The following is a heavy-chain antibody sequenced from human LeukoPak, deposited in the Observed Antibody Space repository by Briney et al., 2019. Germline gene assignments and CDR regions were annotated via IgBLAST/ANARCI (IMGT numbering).Heavy chain of an antibody. D-gene: IGHD2/OR15-2a*01. CDR3: AKDSAKKYDDY. J-gene: IGHJ4*02. CDR1: GFTFSSYG. V-gene: IGHV3-23*01. Sequence: GGSLRLSCAASGFTFSSYGMSWVRQAPGKGLEWVSGISGSDGTTYYADSVRGRITISRDNSKNTLYLQMNGLRAEDTAVYYCAKDSAKKYDDYWGQGTLVTVSS. CDR2: ISGSDGTT.